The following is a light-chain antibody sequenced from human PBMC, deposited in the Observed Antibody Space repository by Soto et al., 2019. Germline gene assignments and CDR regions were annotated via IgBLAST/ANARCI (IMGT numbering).Light chain of an antibody. CDR1: QSVASN. V-gene: IGKV3-15*01. Sequence: IVMTQSPASLSVSPGESVTLSCRASQSVASNLAWYQQKPGQAPRLLIYGTSTRATGVPARFSGSGSGTEFTLTISSLQSEDFAVYYCQQYTNWPPNTFGQGTRLEI. J-gene: IGKJ5*01. CDR2: GTS. CDR3: QQYTNWPPNT.